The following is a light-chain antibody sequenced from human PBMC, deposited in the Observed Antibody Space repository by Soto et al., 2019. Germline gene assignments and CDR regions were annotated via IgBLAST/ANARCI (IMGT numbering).Light chain of an antibody. J-gene: IGLJ2*01. Sequence: QSVLTQPASVSGSPGQSITISCTGSSSDVGGYNYVSWYQQHPGKAPKLMIYEVSNRPSGISNRFSGSKSGNTASLTLSGLQAEDEADYYCSSYTSSSTLVFGRGTK. CDR3: SSYTSSSTLV. CDR1: SSDVGGYNY. V-gene: IGLV2-14*01. CDR2: EVS.